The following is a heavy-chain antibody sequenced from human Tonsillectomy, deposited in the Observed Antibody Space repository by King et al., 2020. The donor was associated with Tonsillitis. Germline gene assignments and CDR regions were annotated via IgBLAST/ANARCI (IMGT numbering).Heavy chain of an antibody. V-gene: IGHV5-51*01. CDR3: ARQGYLGSGNFFYFDY. CDR2: IYPGDSDT. CDR1: GYSFTSYW. J-gene: IGHJ4*02. Sequence: VQLVQSGAEVKKPGESLKISCKGSGYSFTSYWIGWVRQMPGKGLEWMGIIYPGDSDTRYSPSFQGQVTISADKSINTAYLQWSSLKASDIAMYYCARQGYLGSGNFFYFDYWGQGTLVTVSS. D-gene: IGHD3-10*01.